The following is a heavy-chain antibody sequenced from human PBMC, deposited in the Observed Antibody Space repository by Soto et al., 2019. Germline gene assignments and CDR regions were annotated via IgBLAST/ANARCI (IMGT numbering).Heavy chain of an antibody. J-gene: IGHJ4*02. CDR3: ARHPSLRSSSSWYGFDY. Sequence: LKISCKVSGYSFTSYWIGWVRQMPGKGLEWMGIIYPGDSDTRYSPSFQGQVTISADKSISTAYLQWSSLKASDTDMYYCARHPSLRSSSSWYGFDYWGQGTLVTVSS. V-gene: IGHV5-51*01. D-gene: IGHD6-13*01. CDR2: IYPGDSDT. CDR1: GYSFTSYW.